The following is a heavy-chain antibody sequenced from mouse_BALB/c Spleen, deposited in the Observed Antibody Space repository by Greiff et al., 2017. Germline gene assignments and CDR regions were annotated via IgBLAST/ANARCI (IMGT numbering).Heavy chain of an antibody. Sequence: VQLKESGGDLVKPGGSLKLSCAASGFTFSSYGMSWVRQTPDKRLEWVATISSGGSYTYYPDSVKGRFTISRDNAKNTLYLQMSSLKSEDTAMYYCASSTMGYAMDYWGQGTSVTVSS. D-gene: IGHD2-1*01. CDR3: ASSTMGYAMDY. J-gene: IGHJ4*01. CDR2: ISSGGSYT. V-gene: IGHV5-6*01. CDR1: GFTFSSYG.